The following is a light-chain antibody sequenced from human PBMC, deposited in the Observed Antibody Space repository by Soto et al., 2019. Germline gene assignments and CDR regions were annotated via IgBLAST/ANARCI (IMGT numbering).Light chain of an antibody. J-gene: IGKJ1*01. V-gene: IGKV1-39*01. CDR2: AAS. Sequence: DIQMTQSPSSLSASVRDRVTITCRASQSISSYLNWYQQKPGKAPKLLIYAASSLQSGVPSRCSGSGSGTDFTITVSSLQPEDFATYFCQQSYSTPRTFGQGTKVEVK. CDR1: QSISSY. CDR3: QQSYSTPRT.